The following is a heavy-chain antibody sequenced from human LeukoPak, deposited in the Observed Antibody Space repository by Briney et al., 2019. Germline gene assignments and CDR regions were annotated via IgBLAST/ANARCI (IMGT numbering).Heavy chain of an antibody. D-gene: IGHD1-14*01. Sequence: PSETLSLTCTVSGASISGHYLTWIRQPPGKGLEWIGYISHIGSTNYNPSLTSRVTISVDTSKNQFSLKLTSVTAADTAFYYCARDRISINALDMWGQGTMVTVSS. V-gene: IGHV4-59*11. CDR2: ISHIGST. J-gene: IGHJ3*02. CDR3: ARDRISINALDM. CDR1: GASISGHY.